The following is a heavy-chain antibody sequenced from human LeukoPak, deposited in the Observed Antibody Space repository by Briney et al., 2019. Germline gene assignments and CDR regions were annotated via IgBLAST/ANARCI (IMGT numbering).Heavy chain of an antibody. J-gene: IGHJ4*02. CDR3: ARGGRGGGYDFWS. CDR1: GYTFTGYY. V-gene: IGHV1-69*05. Sequence: GASVKVSCKASGYTFTGYYMHWVRQAPGQGLEWMGRIIPIFGTANYAQKFQGRVTITTDESTSTAYMELSSLRSEDTAVYYCARGGRGGGYDFWSWGQGTLVTVSS. D-gene: IGHD3-3*01. CDR2: IIPIFGTA.